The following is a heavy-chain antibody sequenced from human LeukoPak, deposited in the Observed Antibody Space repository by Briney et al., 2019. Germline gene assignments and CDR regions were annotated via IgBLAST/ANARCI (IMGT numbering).Heavy chain of an antibody. J-gene: IGHJ6*03. V-gene: IGHV1-2*02. CDR1: GYTFTGYY. Sequence: ASVKVSCKASGYTFTGYYMHWVRQAPGQGLEWMGWINPNSGGTNYAQKFQGRVTMTRDTSISTAYMELSRLRSDDTAVYYCARDKYDFWTGVYYYYMDVWGTGTTVTVSS. D-gene: IGHD3-3*01. CDR2: INPNSGGT. CDR3: ARDKYDFWTGVYYYYMDV.